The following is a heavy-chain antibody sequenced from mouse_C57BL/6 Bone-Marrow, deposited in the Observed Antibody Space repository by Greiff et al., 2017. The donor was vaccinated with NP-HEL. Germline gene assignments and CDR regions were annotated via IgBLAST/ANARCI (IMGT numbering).Heavy chain of an antibody. V-gene: IGHV3-6*01. J-gene: IGHJ1*03. CDR2: ISYDGSN. CDR1: GYSITSGYY. CDR3: AREDSNYPYWYFDV. D-gene: IGHD2-5*01. Sequence: DVKLVESGPGLVKPSQSLSLTCSVTGYSITSGYYWNWIRQFPGNKLEWMGYISYDGSNNYIPSLKNRISITRDTSKNQFFLKLNSVTTEDTATYYCAREDSNYPYWYFDVWGTGTTVTVSS.